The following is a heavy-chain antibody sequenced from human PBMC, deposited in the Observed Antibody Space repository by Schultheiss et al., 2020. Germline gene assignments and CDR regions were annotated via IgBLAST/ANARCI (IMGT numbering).Heavy chain of an antibody. J-gene: IGHJ5*02. CDR3: ARQPDWGYSYGLGRRRSWFDP. D-gene: IGHD5-18*01. CDR2: ISYSGST. V-gene: IGHV4-61*01. CDR1: GGSVRSGRYY. Sequence: SQTLSLTCTVSGGSVRSGRYYWSWIRQPPGKGLEWIGYISYSGSTRYNPSLKSRVTISLDTSKNHFSLKLSSVTAADTAVYYCARQPDWGYSYGLGRRRSWFDPWGQGTLVTVSS.